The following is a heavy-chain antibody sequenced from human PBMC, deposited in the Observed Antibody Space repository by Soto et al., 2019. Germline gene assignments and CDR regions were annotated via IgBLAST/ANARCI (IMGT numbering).Heavy chain of an antibody. Sequence: QVQLQQWGAGLLKPSETLSLTCAVYGGSFSGYYWSWIRQPPWKGLEWIGEINHSGSTNYNPSLKSRVTISVDTSKNQFSLKLSSVTAADTAVYYCARGNCSGGSCRPLGYWGQGTLVTVSS. J-gene: IGHJ4*02. CDR1: GGSFSGYY. V-gene: IGHV4-34*01. D-gene: IGHD2-15*01. CDR3: ARGNCSGGSCRPLGY. CDR2: INHSGST.